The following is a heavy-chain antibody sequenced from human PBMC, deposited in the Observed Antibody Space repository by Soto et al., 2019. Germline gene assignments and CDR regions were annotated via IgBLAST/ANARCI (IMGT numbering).Heavy chain of an antibody. J-gene: IGHJ5*02. Sequence: SETLSLTCAVSTGSISSSKWWSWVRQPPGKGLEWIGEIYHSGSTNYNPSLKSRVTISVDKSKNQFSLKLRSVTAAYTAVYYCARFKISAIAVAANYNWFDPWGQGTLVTVSS. CDR3: ARFKISAIAVAANYNWFDP. V-gene: IGHV4-4*02. CDR1: TGSISSSKW. D-gene: IGHD6-19*01. CDR2: IYHSGST.